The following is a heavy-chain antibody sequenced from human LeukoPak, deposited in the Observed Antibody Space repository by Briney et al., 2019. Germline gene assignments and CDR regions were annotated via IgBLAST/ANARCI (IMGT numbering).Heavy chain of an antibody. CDR1: GYTFTSYD. Sequence: ASVKVSCKSSGYTFTSYDIHWVRQATGQGLEWMGWMNPNSGNTGYAQKFQGRVTMTRNTSISTAYMELSSLRSEDTAVYYCARMGYCSSTSCQGGDYYYYGMDVWGQGTTVTVSS. D-gene: IGHD2-2*01. J-gene: IGHJ6*02. CDR3: ARMGYCSSTSCQGGDYYYYGMDV. V-gene: IGHV1-8*01. CDR2: MNPNSGNT.